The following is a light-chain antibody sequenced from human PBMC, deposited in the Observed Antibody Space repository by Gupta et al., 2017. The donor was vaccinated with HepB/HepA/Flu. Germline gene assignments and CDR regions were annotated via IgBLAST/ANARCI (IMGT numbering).Light chain of an antibody. J-gene: IGKJ4*01. V-gene: IGKV1-39*01. CDR2: AAS. CDR3: QQSHSTPT. CDR1: QDIIKY. Sequence: EIQITQSPSSLPASVGDTVTITCRTSQDIIKYLSWYQQKPGKAPKLLIYAASNLRSGVPSRFSGSGFGTDFTLTISRRQPEDFATYYGQQSHSTPTFGGGTEVDIK.